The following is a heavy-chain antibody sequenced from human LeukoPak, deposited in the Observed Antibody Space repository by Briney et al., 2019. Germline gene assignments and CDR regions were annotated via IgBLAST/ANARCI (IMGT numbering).Heavy chain of an antibody. CDR2: ISYDGSNK. D-gene: IGHD6-13*01. V-gene: IGHV3-30*18. CDR1: GFTFSSYG. CDR3: AKGQQLVLDRFDP. J-gene: IGHJ5*02. Sequence: GGSLRLSCAASGFTFSSYGMHWVRQAPGKGLEWVAVISYDGSNKYYADSVKGRFTISRDNSKNTLYLQMNSLRAEDTAVYYCAKGQQLVLDRFDPWGQGTLVTVSS.